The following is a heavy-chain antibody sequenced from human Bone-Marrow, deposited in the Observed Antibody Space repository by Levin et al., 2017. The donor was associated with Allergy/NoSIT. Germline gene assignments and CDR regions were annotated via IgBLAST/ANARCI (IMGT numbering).Heavy chain of an antibody. V-gene: IGHV3-48*01. D-gene: IGHD5-18*01. J-gene: IGHJ6*02. CDR1: GFMFSDYS. CDR3: ARARGGPNTAMAYGIDV. Sequence: PGESLKISCVASGFMFSDYSLHWVRQAPGKGLEWISYISAKINTIYQADSVKGRFTISRDNAKSSLDLQMNSLRAEDTAVYYCARARGGPNTAMAYGIDVWGQGTTVTVSS. CDR2: ISAKINTI.